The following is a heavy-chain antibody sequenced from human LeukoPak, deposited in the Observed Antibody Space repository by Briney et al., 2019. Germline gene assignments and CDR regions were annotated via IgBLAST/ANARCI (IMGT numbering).Heavy chain of an antibody. CDR2: INPNSGGT. V-gene: IGHV1-2*02. J-gene: IGHJ4*02. CDR1: GYTFTGYY. Sequence: ASVKVSCKASGYTFTGYYMHWVRQAPGQGLEWMGWINPNSGGTNYAQKFQGRVTMTRDTSISTAYMELSRLRSDDTAVYYCARETTVSPDLFDYWGQGTLVTVSS. D-gene: IGHD4-4*01. CDR3: ARETTVSPDLFDY.